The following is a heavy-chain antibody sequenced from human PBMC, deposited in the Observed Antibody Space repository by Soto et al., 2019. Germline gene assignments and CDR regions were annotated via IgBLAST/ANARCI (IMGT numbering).Heavy chain of an antibody. CDR1: GFTFSSYA. CDR3: AKEASSHDYGDYFDAFDI. Sequence: EVQLLESGGGLVQPGGSLRLSCAASGFTFSSYAMSWVRQAPGKGLEWVSAISGSGGSTYYADSVKGRFTISRDNSKNTLYLQMNSLRAEDTAVYYCAKEASSHDYGDYFDAFDIWGQGTMVTLSS. CDR2: ISGSGGST. V-gene: IGHV3-23*01. D-gene: IGHD4-17*01. J-gene: IGHJ3*02.